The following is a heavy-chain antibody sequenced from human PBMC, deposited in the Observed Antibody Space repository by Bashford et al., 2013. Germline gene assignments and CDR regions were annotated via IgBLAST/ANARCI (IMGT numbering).Heavy chain of an antibody. CDR2: MNPNSGNT. CDR1: GYTFTSYD. Sequence: VASVKVSCKASGYTFTSYDINWVRQATGQGLEWMGWMNPNSGNTGYAQKFQGRVTMTRNTSISTAYMELSSLRSEDTAVYYCARGLRYSSGWFTYYYGMDVWGQGTTVTVSS. D-gene: IGHD6-19*01. CDR3: ARGLRYSSGWFTYYYGMDV. V-gene: IGHV1-8*01. J-gene: IGHJ6*02.